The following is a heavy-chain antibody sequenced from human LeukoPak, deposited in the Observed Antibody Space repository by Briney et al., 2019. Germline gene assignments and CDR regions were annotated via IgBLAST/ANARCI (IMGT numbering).Heavy chain of an antibody. D-gene: IGHD6-13*01. V-gene: IGHV3-66*04. CDR1: GFSFNNYW. Sequence: GGSLRLSCAASGFSFNNYWMSWVRQAPGKGLEWVSIIYSGGSTYYADSVKGRVTTSRDNSKNTLYLQMNSLRAEDTAVYYCARHSSSWYFAFDIWGQGTMVTVSS. CDR3: ARHSSSWYFAFDI. CDR2: IYSGGST. J-gene: IGHJ3*02.